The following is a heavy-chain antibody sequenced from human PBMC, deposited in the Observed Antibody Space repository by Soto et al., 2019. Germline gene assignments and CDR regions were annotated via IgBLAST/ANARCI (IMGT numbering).Heavy chain of an antibody. Sequence: QVQLQESGPGLVKPSQTLSLTCTVSGGSISSGGYYWSWIRQHPGKGLEWIGYIYYSGSTYYNPSLKSRVTMSVDTSKNQFSLKLSSVTAADTAVYYCARSGVDYDWYTALDWFDPWGQGTLVTVSS. CDR2: IYYSGST. J-gene: IGHJ5*02. D-gene: IGHD3-16*01. CDR3: ARSGVDYDWYTALDWFDP. V-gene: IGHV4-31*03. CDR1: GGSISSGGYY.